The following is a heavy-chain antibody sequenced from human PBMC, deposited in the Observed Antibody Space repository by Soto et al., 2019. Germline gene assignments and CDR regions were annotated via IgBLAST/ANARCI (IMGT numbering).Heavy chain of an antibody. CDR2: INPSDYST. D-gene: IGHD4-17*01. V-gene: IGHV1-46*03. CDR3: ARRSIYGDYDS. J-gene: IGHJ5*01. CDR1: GYTFTSHY. Sequence: QVQLVQSGAEVKKPGASVRVSCKASGYTFTSHYIYWVRQAPGQGLEWMGLINPSDYSTLYARNFQGRVTKTRDTSTSTVYMDLSSLRSEDTAVYYCARRSIYGDYDSWGQGTLVTVSS.